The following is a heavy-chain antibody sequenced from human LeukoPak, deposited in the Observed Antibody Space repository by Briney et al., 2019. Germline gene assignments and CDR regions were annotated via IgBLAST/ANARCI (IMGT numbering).Heavy chain of an antibody. CDR2: IRSKANSYAT. Sequence: GGSLRLSCAASGFTFSGFAMHWVRQASGKGLEWVGRIRSKANSYATAYVASVKGRFTISRDDSKNTAYLQMDSLKTEDTAVYYCTSLTTVTPPFDYWGQGTLVTVSS. CDR1: GFTFSGFA. D-gene: IGHD4-17*01. CDR3: TSLTTVTPPFDY. J-gene: IGHJ4*02. V-gene: IGHV3-73*01.